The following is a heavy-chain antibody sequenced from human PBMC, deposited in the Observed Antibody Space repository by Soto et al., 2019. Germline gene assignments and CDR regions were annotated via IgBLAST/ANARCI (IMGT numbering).Heavy chain of an antibody. D-gene: IGHD6-13*01. V-gene: IGHV4-59*08. Sequence: SETLSLTCTVSGGSISSYYWSWIRQPPGKGLEWIGYIYYSGSTNYNPSLKSRVTISVDTSKNQFSLKLSSVTAADTAVYYCARHEGDHSSSWYLFDYWGQGTLVTVSS. CDR1: GGSISSYY. CDR2: IYYSGST. CDR3: ARHEGDHSSSWYLFDY. J-gene: IGHJ4*02.